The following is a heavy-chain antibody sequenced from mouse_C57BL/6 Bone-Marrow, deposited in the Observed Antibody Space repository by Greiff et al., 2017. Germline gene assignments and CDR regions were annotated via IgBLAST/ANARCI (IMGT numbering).Heavy chain of an antibody. J-gene: IGHJ4*01. CDR1: GYTFTSYW. Sequence: QVQLQQSGAELAKPGASVKLSCKASGYTFTSYWMHWVKQRPGQGLEWIGYINPSSGYTTYNQKFKDKATLTADKSSSTAYMQLRSLTYEDSAVYYCAREAFYSNPYYYAMDYWGQGTSVTVSS. D-gene: IGHD2-5*01. CDR3: AREAFYSNPYYYAMDY. CDR2: INPSSGYT. V-gene: IGHV1-7*01.